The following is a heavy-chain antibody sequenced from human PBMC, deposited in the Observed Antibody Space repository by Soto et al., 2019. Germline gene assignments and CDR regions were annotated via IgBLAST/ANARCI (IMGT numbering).Heavy chain of an antibody. V-gene: IGHV3-11*04. J-gene: IGHJ4*02. Sequence: GWSLRLSCAASGFTFSAYYMRWIRQAPGKGLEWVSSISSTTSNICYADSMKGRFTVSRDNAKNSVYLDMNSLSAEDTAVYYCARESEDLTSNFDYWGQGTLVTVSS. CDR2: ISSTTSNI. CDR3: ARESEDLTSNFDY. CDR1: GFTFSAYY.